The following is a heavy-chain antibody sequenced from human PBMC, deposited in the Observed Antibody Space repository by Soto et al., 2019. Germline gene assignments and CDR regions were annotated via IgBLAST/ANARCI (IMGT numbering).Heavy chain of an antibody. Sequence: SVKVSCKASGGTFSSYAISWVRQAPGQGLEWMGGIIPIFGTANYAQKFQGRVTITADESTSTAYMELSSLRSEDTAVYYCARDVRYCSGGSCYSSVDIWGQGTMVTVSS. J-gene: IGHJ3*02. CDR1: GGTFSSYA. V-gene: IGHV1-69*13. D-gene: IGHD2-15*01. CDR3: ARDVRYCSGGSCYSSVDI. CDR2: IIPIFGTA.